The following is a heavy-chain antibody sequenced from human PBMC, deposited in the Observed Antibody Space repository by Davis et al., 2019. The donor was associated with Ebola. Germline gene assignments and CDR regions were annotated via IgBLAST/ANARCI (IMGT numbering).Heavy chain of an antibody. V-gene: IGHV3-30-3*01. D-gene: IGHD3-22*01. CDR1: GFTFSSYA. Sequence: PGGSLRLSCAASGFTFSSYAMHWVRQAPGKGLEWVAVISYDGSNKYYADSVKGRFTISRDNSKNTLYLQMNSLRAEDTAVYYCARAFRWLSGYFDYWGQGTLVTVSS. J-gene: IGHJ4*02. CDR2: ISYDGSNK. CDR3: ARAFRWLSGYFDY.